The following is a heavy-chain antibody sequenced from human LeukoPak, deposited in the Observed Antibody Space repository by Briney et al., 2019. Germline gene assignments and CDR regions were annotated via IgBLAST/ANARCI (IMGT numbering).Heavy chain of an antibody. CDR2: INHSGST. J-gene: IGHJ4*02. Sequence: SETLSLTCAVYGGSFSGYYWSWIRQPPGKGLGWIGEINHSGSTNYNPSLKSRVTISVDTSKNQFSLKLSSVTAADTAVYYCARRHSITIFGVVIPGYFDYWGQGTLVTVSS. D-gene: IGHD3-3*01. CDR3: ARRHSITIFGVVIPGYFDY. CDR1: GGSFSGYY. V-gene: IGHV4-34*01.